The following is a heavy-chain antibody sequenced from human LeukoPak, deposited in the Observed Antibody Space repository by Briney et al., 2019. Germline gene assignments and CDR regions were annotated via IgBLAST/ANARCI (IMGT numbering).Heavy chain of an antibody. Sequence: ASVKVSCKASGYTFTSYDINWVRQATGQGLEWMGWMNPHSGSTGYSPKFQGRVTFTGNTAISTVYMELSSLRSEDTAVYYCAREVDIVATRLFDYWGQGTLVTVSS. D-gene: IGHD5-12*01. V-gene: IGHV1-8*03. J-gene: IGHJ4*02. CDR1: GYTFTSYD. CDR2: MNPHSGST. CDR3: AREVDIVATRLFDY.